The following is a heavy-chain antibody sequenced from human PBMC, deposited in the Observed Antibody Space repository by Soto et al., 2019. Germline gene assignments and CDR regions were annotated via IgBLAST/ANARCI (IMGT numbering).Heavy chain of an antibody. J-gene: IGHJ6*02. Sequence: PGGSLRLSCAASGFTFSNYAMSWVRQAPGKGLEWVSAISGSGGSTYYADSVKGRFTISRDNSKDTLYLQMNSLRAGDTALYYCAKVAGFNNYCGMDVWGQGTTVTVSS. CDR1: GFTFSNYA. D-gene: IGHD6-19*01. V-gene: IGHV3-23*01. CDR2: ISGSGGST. CDR3: AKVAGFNNYCGMDV.